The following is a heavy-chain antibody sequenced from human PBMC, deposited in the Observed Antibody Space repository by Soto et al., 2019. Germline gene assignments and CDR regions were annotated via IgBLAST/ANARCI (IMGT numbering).Heavy chain of an antibody. CDR3: ARGAIVVVPAAIYYYYYYMDV. D-gene: IGHD2-2*02. V-gene: IGHV4-59*12. J-gene: IGHJ6*03. CDR2: IYYSGST. CDR1: GGSISSYY. Sequence: SETLSLTCTVSGGSISSYYWSWIRQPPGKGLEWIGYIYYSGSTNYNPSLKSRVTISVDTSKNQFSLKLSSVTAADTAVYYCARGAIVVVPAAIYYYYYYMDVWGKGTTVTVSS.